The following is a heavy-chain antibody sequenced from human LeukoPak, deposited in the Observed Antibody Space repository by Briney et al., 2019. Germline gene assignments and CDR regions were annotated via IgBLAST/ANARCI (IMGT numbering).Heavy chain of an antibody. J-gene: IGHJ6*02. Sequence: SETLSLTCTVSGGSISSYYWTWIRQPPGKGLEWIGYIYYSGSTNYNPSLKSRVTISVDTSKNQFSLKLSSVTAADTAVYYCARRSYGSAPPLRMDVWGQGTTVTVSS. CDR2: IYYSGST. D-gene: IGHD3-10*01. CDR1: GGSISSYY. CDR3: ARRSYGSAPPLRMDV. V-gene: IGHV4-59*08.